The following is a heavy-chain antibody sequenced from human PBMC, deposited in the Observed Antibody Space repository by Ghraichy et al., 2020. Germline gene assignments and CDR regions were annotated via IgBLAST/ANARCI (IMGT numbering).Heavy chain of an antibody. V-gene: IGHV1-18*01. D-gene: IGHD2-15*01. CDR2: ISAYNGNT. CDR1: GYTFTSYG. Sequence: VKVSCKASGYTFTSYGISWVRQAPGQGLEWMGWISAYNGNTNYVQKLQGRVTMTTDTSTSTAYMELRSLRSDDTAVYYCAATPDTMFYYYYGMDVWGQGTTVTVSS. J-gene: IGHJ6*02. CDR3: AATPDTMFYYYYGMDV.